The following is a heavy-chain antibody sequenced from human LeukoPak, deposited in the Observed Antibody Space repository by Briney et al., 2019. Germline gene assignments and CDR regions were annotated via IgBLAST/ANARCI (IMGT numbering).Heavy chain of an antibody. CDR2: IRGDGPDT. CDR1: GVTLSNYF. Sequence: PGGSLRLSCPASGVTLSNYFMTWVRQAAGEGLEWVSSIRGDGPDTYHTDSVKGRFTVSRDNSKNTLFLEMNSLRAEDTAIYYCTKIGAANTADMYIDVWGKGTMVTVSS. CDR3: TKIGAANTADMYIDV. V-gene: IGHV3-23*01. D-gene: IGHD2-15*01. J-gene: IGHJ6*04.